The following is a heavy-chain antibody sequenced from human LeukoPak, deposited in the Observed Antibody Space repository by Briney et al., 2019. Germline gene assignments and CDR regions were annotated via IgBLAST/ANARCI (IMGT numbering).Heavy chain of an antibody. CDR2: ISGSGGRT. CDR3: AKYAHRISIVEVDY. D-gene: IGHD2-2*01. CDR1: GFTFSSYA. J-gene: IGHJ4*02. V-gene: IGHV3-23*01. Sequence: GGSLRLSCTASGFTFSSYAMSWVRQAPGKGLEWVSAISGSGGRTYYADSVKGRSTISRDNSKYTLYLQMNSLRAEDTAVYYCAKYAHRISIVEVDYWGQGTLVTVSS.